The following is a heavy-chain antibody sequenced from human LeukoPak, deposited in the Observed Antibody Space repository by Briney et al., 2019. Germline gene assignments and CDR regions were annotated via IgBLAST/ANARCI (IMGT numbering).Heavy chain of an antibody. Sequence: ASVKVSCKASGYTFTSYGISWVRQAPGQGLEWMGWISAYNGNTNYAQKLQGRVTMTTDTSTSTAYMELSSLRSEDTAVYYCARGAQDTAMVTPLDYWGQGTLVTVSS. J-gene: IGHJ4*02. CDR3: ARGAQDTAMVTPLDY. CDR2: ISAYNGNT. D-gene: IGHD5-18*01. V-gene: IGHV1-18*01. CDR1: GYTFTSYG.